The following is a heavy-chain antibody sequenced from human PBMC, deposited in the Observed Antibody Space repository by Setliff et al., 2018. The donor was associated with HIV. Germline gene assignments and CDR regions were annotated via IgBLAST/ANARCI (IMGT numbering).Heavy chain of an antibody. Sequence: ASVKVSCKASGYTFTGHYMHWVRQAPGQGLEWMGRINPKSGGINYAQKFQGRVTLTRDTSISTAYMELSRLRSDDTAVYYCAREIRTIEGGALDIWGQGTSVTVSS. V-gene: IGHV1-2*06. CDR1: GYTFTGHY. CDR3: AREIRTIEGGALDI. CDR2: INPKSGGI. J-gene: IGHJ3*02. D-gene: IGHD3-16*01.